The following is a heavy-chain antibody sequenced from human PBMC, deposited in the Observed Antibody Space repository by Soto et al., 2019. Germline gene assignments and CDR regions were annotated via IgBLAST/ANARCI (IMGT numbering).Heavy chain of an antibody. CDR3: ARSLYYYDSSGYYGLRNDGMDV. CDR2: INPNSGGT. D-gene: IGHD3-22*01. Sequence: VASVKGSCKASGYTFTGYYMHWVRQAPGQGLEWMGWINPNSGGTNYAQKFQGWVTMTRDTSISTAYMELSRLRSDDTAVYYCARSLYYYDSSGYYGLRNDGMDVWGQGTTVTVSS. J-gene: IGHJ6*02. V-gene: IGHV1-2*04. CDR1: GYTFTGYY.